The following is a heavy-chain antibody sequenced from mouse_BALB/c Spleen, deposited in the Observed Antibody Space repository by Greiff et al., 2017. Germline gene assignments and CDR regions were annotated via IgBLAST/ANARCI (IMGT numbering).Heavy chain of an antibody. CDR3: ARGTTGNYFDY. Sequence: QVQLQQSGAELMKPGASVKISCKATGYTFSSYWIEWVKQRPGHGLEWIGEILPGSGSTNYNEKFKGKATFTADTSSNTAYMQLSSLTSEDSAVYYCARGTTGNYFDYWGQGTTLTVSS. CDR1: GYTFSSYW. CDR2: ILPGSGST. D-gene: IGHD1-1*01. V-gene: IGHV1-9*01. J-gene: IGHJ2*01.